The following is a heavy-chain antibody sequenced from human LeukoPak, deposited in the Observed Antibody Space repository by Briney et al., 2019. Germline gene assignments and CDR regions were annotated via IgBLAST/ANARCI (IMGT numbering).Heavy chain of an antibody. CDR2: ISNSDGTT. CDR3: AVKGLVAGIVVG. D-gene: IGHD6-19*01. Sequence: GGSLRLSCAVSGFTFSSYAMSWVRQAPGKGLEWVSTISNSDGTTYYADSVKGRFTISRDDSENTLSQQMNSLRAEDTAVYYCAVKGLVAGIVVGWGQGTLVTVSS. CDR1: GFTFSSYA. V-gene: IGHV3-23*01. J-gene: IGHJ4*02.